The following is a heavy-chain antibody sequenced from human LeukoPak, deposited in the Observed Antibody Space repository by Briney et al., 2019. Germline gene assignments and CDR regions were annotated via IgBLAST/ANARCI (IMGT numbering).Heavy chain of an antibody. CDR2: ISGSGVST. D-gene: IGHD2-15*01. CDR1: GFTFSSYA. CDR3: AKGLDIVVVVATLDY. V-gene: IGHV3-23*01. J-gene: IGHJ4*02. Sequence: GGSLRLSCAASGFTFSSYAMSWVRQAPGKGLEWVSGISGSGVSTYYADSVKGRFTISRDNSKNNLYLQMNSLRAEDTAVYHCAKGLDIVVVVATLDYWGQGTLVTVSS.